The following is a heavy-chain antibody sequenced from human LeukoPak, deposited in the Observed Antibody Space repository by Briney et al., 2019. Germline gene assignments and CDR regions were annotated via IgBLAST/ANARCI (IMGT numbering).Heavy chain of an antibody. J-gene: IGHJ4*02. Sequence: PGGSLRLSCAASGFTFSSYWMSWVRQAPGKGLEWVANIKQDGSEKYYVDSVKGRFTIRRDNAKNSLYLQMNSLRAEDTAVYYCARDYYGSGSYYNRGFDYWGQGTLVTVSS. CDR2: IKQDGSEK. CDR1: GFTFSSYW. D-gene: IGHD3-10*01. V-gene: IGHV3-7*03. CDR3: ARDYYGSGSYYNRGFDY.